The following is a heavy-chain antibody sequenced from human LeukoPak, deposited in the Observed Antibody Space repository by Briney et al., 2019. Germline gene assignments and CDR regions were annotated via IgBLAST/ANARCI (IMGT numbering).Heavy chain of an antibody. V-gene: IGHV1-18*01. D-gene: IGHD3-16*02. CDR3: AREASGRLRLGELSLGIDY. CDR1: GYTFTSYG. Sequence: ASVKVSCKASGYTFTSYGISWVRQAPGQGLEWMGWISAYNGNTNYAQKLQGRVTMTTDTSTSTAYMELRSLRSDDTAVYYCAREASGRLRLGELSLGIDYWGQGTPVTVSS. J-gene: IGHJ4*02. CDR2: ISAYNGNT.